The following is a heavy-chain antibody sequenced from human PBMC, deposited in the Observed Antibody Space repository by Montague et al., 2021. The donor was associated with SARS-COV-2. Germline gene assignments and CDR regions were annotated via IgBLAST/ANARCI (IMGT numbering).Heavy chain of an antibody. CDR2: IDWGDDK. CDR3: ARMVAVTTSFDY. D-gene: IGHD4-17*01. V-gene: IGHV2-70*11. J-gene: IGHJ4*02. Sequence: PALVKPTQTLTLTCTFSGFSLSTSGMCVSWIRQPPGKALEWLARIDWGDDKCYSTSLKTRLTISKDTSKNQVVLTMTNMDPVDTATYYCARMVAVTTSFDYWGQGTLVTVSS. CDR1: GFSLSTSGMC.